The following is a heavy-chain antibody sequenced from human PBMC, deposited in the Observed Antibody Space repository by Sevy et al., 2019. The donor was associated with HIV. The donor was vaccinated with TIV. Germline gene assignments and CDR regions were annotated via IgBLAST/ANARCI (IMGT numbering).Heavy chain of an antibody. D-gene: IGHD4-17*01. CDR3: AADPVTTSYYYGMDV. V-gene: IGHV1-58*01. Sequence: ASVKVSCKASGFTFTSSAVQWVRQARGQRLEWIGWIVVGSGNTNYAQKFQERVTITRDMSTSTAYMELGSLRSEDTAVYYCAADPVTTSYYYGMDVWGQGTTVTVSS. CDR1: GFTFTSSA. CDR2: IVVGSGNT. J-gene: IGHJ6*02.